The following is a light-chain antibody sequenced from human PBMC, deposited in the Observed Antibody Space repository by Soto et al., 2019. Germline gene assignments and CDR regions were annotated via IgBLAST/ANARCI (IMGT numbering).Light chain of an antibody. J-gene: IGKJ5*01. CDR3: QQRSSCIT. CDR1: QSVSTC. CDR2: DAS. Sequence: EDVFKQSPSTLSSSPGERAHLSFRASQSVSTCLAWYQQKPGQAPRLLIYDASSMATGIPSRFSGSGSATDFTLTISSLEPEDFAVYYCQQRSSCITFGEGTRLEIK. V-gene: IGKV3-11*01.